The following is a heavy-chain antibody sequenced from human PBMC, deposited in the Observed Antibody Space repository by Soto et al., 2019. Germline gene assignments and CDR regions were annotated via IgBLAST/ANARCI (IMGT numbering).Heavy chain of an antibody. Sequence: ASVKVSCKASGYSFTDYHIHWVRQAPGQGLEWLGRINPKSGGTSTAQKFQGWVTMTTDTSISTASMELTRLTSDDTAIYYCARGDSTDCSNGVCSFFYNLDMDVWGRGTTGTVSS. D-gene: IGHD2-8*01. J-gene: IGHJ6*02. CDR2: INPKSGGT. CDR3: ARGDSTDCSNGVCSFFYNLDMDV. CDR1: GYSFTDYH. V-gene: IGHV1-2*04.